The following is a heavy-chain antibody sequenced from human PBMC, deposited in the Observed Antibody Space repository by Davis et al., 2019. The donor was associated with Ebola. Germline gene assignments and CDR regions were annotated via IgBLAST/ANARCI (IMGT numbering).Heavy chain of an antibody. D-gene: IGHD3-22*01. V-gene: IGHV3-23*01. CDR3: AKGTGYYDSSGFDY. CDR2: ISGSGGST. CDR1: GFTFSSYA. J-gene: IGHJ4*02. Sequence: GESLKISCAASGFTFSSYAMSWVRQAPGKGLEWVSAISGSGGSTYYADSVKGRFTISRDNSKNTLYLQMNSLRAEDTAVYYCAKGTGYYDSSGFDYWGQGTLVTVSS.